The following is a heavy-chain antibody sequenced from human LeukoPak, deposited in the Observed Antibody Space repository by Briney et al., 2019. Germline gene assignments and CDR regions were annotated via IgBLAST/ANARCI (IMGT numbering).Heavy chain of an antibody. CDR2: ISGSGGST. CDR3: AKANIQIRPLLWDYFDY. V-gene: IGHV3-23*01. Sequence: GGSLRLSCAASGFTFSSYAMSWVRQAPGKGLEWVSAISGSGGSTYYADSVKGRFTISRDNSKNTLYLQMNSLRAEDTAVYYCAKANIQIRPLLWDYFDYWGQGTLVTVSS. D-gene: IGHD2/OR15-2a*01. J-gene: IGHJ4*02. CDR1: GFTFSSYA.